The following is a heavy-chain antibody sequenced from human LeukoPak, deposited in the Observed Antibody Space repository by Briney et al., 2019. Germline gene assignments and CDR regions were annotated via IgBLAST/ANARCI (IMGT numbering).Heavy chain of an antibody. CDR2: ISSNGGST. J-gene: IGHJ4*02. D-gene: IGHD4-17*01. CDR1: GFAFSSYA. CDR3: ARSTTVTRSFDY. Sequence: GGSLRLSCAASGFAFSSYAMHWVRQAPGKGLEYVSAISSNGGSTYYANSVKGRFTISRDNSKNTLYLQMGSLRAEDMAVYYCARSTTVTRSFDYWGQGTLVTVSS. V-gene: IGHV3-64*01.